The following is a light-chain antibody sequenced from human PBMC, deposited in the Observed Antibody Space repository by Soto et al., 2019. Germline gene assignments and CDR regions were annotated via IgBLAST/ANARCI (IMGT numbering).Light chain of an antibody. CDR3: QQSGSSFYT. J-gene: IGKJ2*01. CDR2: GAS. Sequence: EIVLTQSTGTLSLSPGERATLSCRASQSVSSANLAWYQQIPGQAPRLLIYGASSRATGIPDRFSGSGSGTEFTLTISGLEPEDFAVYYCQQSGSSFYTFGQGTKLEIK. CDR1: QSVSSAN. V-gene: IGKV3-20*01.